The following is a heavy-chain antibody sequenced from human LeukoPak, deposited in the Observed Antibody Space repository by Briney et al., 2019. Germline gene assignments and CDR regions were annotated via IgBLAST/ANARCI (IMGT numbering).Heavy chain of an antibody. CDR2: IKQDGSEK. V-gene: IGHV3-7*01. Sequence: PGGSLRLSCAASGFTFSSYWMTWIRQAPGKGLEWVANIKQDGSEKYYVDSVKGRFTISRDNAKNSLYLQMNSLRAEDTAVYYCARDRSSSWYFRGPHDYWGHGTLVTVSS. CDR3: ARDRSSSWYFRGPHDY. CDR1: GFTFSSYW. D-gene: IGHD6-13*01. J-gene: IGHJ4*01.